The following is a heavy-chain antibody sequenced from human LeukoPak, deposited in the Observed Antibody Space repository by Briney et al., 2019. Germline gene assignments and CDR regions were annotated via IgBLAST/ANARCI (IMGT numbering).Heavy chain of an antibody. J-gene: IGHJ3*01. CDR3: AKNHEHGRYAGLDF. Sequence: HPGGSLRLSCAASGFTFSGYVISWVRQAPGKGPQWVADISGSGGSTYYADSVKGRFSVSRDNSKNMVYLELNSLRAEDTAVYYCAKNHEHGRYAGLDFWAEGALVAVSS. CDR1: GFTFSGYV. CDR2: ISGSGGST. D-gene: IGHD2-2*01. V-gene: IGHV3-23*01.